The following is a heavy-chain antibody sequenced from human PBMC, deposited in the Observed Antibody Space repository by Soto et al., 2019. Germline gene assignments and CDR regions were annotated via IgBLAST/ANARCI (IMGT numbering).Heavy chain of an antibody. Sequence: HLVQSGPEVKKPGASVKVSCKTTNYTFSSYTISWVRQAPGQGLEWMGWISTYNGQKESAQKFQGRVTFTADTSTTTAHMELRSLASDDTAVYYCARWYSGYGNFDYWGQGTLVTVSS. D-gene: IGHD5-12*01. CDR3: ARWYSGYGNFDY. CDR1: NYTFSSYT. CDR2: ISTYNGQK. V-gene: IGHV1-18*01. J-gene: IGHJ4*02.